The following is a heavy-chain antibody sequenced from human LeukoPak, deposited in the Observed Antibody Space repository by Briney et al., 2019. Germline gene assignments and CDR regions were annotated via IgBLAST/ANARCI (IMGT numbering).Heavy chain of an antibody. Sequence: ASVNVSFKSSGYTHPHYYMHWVRQPPAKGLEWMGIINPSGCSTSYAQKFQGRLTMPMHTSTRTVYMELSTLRSEHSAVYYCARDHSTMVRGVWNTWGQGTLVTVSS. CDR1: GYTHPHYY. J-gene: IGHJ4*02. V-gene: IGHV1-46*03. D-gene: IGHD3-10*01. CDR2: INPSGCST. CDR3: ARDHSTMVRGVWNT.